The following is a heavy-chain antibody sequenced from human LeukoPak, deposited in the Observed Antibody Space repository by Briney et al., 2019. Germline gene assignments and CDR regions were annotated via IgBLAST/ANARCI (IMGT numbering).Heavy chain of an antibody. D-gene: IGHD3-3*01. CDR2: ISSSRSYI. CDR1: GFTFSSYS. CDR3: ARGGTYYDFWSGYLADYYYYGMDV. Sequence: GGSLRLSWAASGFTFSSYSMNWVRQAPGKGLEWVSSISSSRSYIYYADSVKGRFTISRDNAKNSLYLQMNSLRAEDTAVYYCARGGTYYDFWSGYLADYYYYGMDVWGQGTTVTVSS. V-gene: IGHV3-21*01. J-gene: IGHJ6*02.